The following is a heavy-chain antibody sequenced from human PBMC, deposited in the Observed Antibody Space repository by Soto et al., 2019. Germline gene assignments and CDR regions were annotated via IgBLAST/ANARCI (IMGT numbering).Heavy chain of an antibody. J-gene: IGHJ6*02. Sequence: PGESLKNSCQGSGYSFTTHWITWVRQTPGKGLEWMGRIDPSNSYINYSPSFQGHVTISVDRSISTAYLQWSRLEASDNGIYYCARRLSGPKEEYNAYYFYGLDVWGQGTKVTVSS. CDR2: IDPSNSYI. D-gene: IGHD1-1*01. CDR3: ARRLSGPKEEYNAYYFYGLDV. CDR1: GYSFTTHW. V-gene: IGHV5-10-1*01.